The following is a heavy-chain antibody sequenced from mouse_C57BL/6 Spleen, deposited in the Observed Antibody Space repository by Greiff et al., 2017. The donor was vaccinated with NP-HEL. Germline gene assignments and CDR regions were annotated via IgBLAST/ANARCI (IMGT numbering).Heavy chain of an antibody. CDR2: LNPSSGYT. Sequence: QVQLQQSGAELAKPGASVKLSCKASGYTFTSYWMHWVKQRPGQGQEWIGYLNPSSGYTKYNQKFKDKATLTADKSSSTAYMQLSSLTYEDAAVYYCARGGYGSSYYFDYWGQGTTLTVSS. CDR1: GYTFTSYW. V-gene: IGHV1-7*01. CDR3: ARGGYGSSYYFDY. J-gene: IGHJ2*01. D-gene: IGHD1-1*01.